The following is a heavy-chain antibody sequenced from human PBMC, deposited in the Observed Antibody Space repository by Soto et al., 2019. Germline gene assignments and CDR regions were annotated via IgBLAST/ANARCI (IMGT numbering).Heavy chain of an antibody. CDR3: ARPKSPIPYYDSSGYENYFDY. CDR1: GGSISSYY. D-gene: IGHD3-22*01. V-gene: IGHV4-59*08. CDR2: IYYSGST. J-gene: IGHJ4*02. Sequence: SETLSLTCTVSGGSISSYYWSWIRQPPGKGLEWIGYIYYSGSTNYNPSLKSRVTISVDTSKNQFPLKLSSVTAADTAVYYCARPKSPIPYYDSSGYENYFDYWGQGTLVTVSS.